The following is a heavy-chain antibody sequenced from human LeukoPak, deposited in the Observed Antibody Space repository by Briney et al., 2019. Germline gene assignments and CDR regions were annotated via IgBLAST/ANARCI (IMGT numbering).Heavy chain of an antibody. CDR2: ISYDGSNK. Sequence: GGSLRLSCAASGFTFSSYWMSWVRQAPGKGLEWVAVISYDGSNKYYADSVKGRFTISRDNSKNTLYLQMNSLRAEDTAVYYCAKDHSSGLIDYWGQGTLVTVSS. CDR3: AKDHSSGLIDY. V-gene: IGHV3-30*18. D-gene: IGHD6-19*01. CDR1: GFTFSSYW. J-gene: IGHJ4*02.